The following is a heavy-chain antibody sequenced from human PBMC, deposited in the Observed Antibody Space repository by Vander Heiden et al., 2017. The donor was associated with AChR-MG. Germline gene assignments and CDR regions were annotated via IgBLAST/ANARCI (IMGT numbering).Heavy chain of an antibody. D-gene: IGHD2-15*01. J-gene: IGHJ6*02. CDR3: ARDAPVGVAATSGMDV. V-gene: IGHV4-31*03. CDR2: IYYSGST. CDR1: GGSISSGGYY. Sequence: QVQLQESGPGLVKPSQTLSLTCTVPGGSISSGGYYWSWIRQHPGKGLEWIGYIYYSGSTYYNPSLKSRVTISVDTSKNQCSLKLSSVTAAETAVYYCARDAPVGVAATSGMDVWCQGTTVTVSS.